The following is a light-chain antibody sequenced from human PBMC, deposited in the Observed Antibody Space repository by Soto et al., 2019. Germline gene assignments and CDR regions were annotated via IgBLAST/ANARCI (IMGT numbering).Light chain of an antibody. CDR3: QQYDNLPPLT. CDR1: QDISNY. V-gene: IGKV1-33*01. CDR2: DAS. J-gene: IGKJ5*01. Sequence: DIQMTQSPSSLSASVGDRVTITCQASQDISNYLNWYQQKPGKAPKLLIYDASNLETRVPSRFSGSGSWTDFTSTISSLQPEDIATYYCQQYDNLPPLTFGQGTRLEIK.